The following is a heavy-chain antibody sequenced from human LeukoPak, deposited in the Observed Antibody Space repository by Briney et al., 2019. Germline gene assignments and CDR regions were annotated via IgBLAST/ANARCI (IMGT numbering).Heavy chain of an antibody. D-gene: IGHD6-19*01. CDR2: ISDDGSRT. V-gene: IGHV3-64*01. Sequence: GGSLRLSCAASGFSFSNSVIHWVRQAPGRGLEFVAAISDDGSRTHYGNSVKGRFTISRGNSKNTLYLQMGSLTTDDMALYFCAREGYSSGRAGVLHIWGQGTVVTVSS. CDR3: AREGYSSGRAGVLHI. CDR1: GFSFSNSV. J-gene: IGHJ3*02.